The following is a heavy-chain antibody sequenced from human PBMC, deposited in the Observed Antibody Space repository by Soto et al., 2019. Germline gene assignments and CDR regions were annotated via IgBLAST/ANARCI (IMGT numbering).Heavy chain of an antibody. CDR3: AKRPAIVLVPAAMNYYYGMDV. D-gene: IGHD2-2*01. J-gene: IGHJ6*02. Sequence: QVQLVESGGGVVQPGRSLRLSCAASGFTFSSYGMHWVRQAPGKGLEWVAVISYDRSNKYYADSVKGRFTISRDNSKNTLYLQMNSLRAEDTPVYYCAKRPAIVLVPAAMNYYYGMDVWGQGTTVTVSS. V-gene: IGHV3-30*18. CDR2: ISYDRSNK. CDR1: GFTFSSYG.